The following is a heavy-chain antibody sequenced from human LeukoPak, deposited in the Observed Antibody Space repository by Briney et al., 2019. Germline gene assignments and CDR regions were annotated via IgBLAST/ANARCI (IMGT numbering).Heavy chain of an antibody. V-gene: IGHV5-51*01. J-gene: IGHJ3*02. CDR1: GYSFTSYW. CDR3: ARRHSSGYVARLYAFDI. CDR2: IYSGDSDT. Sequence: GESLKIPRKGSGYSFTSYWIGWVRPMPGKGLEWMGIIYSGDSDTRYSPSFQGQVTISADKSISTAYLQWSSLKASDTAMYYCARRHSSGYVARLYAFDIWGQGTMVTVSS. D-gene: IGHD3-22*01.